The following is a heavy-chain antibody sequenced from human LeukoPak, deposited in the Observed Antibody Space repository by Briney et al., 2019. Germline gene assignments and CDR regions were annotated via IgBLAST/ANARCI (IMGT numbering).Heavy chain of an antibody. CDR2: TYYRSKWYN. CDR3: AGSVPPWLGLAYYYYGMDV. J-gene: IGHJ6*02. V-gene: IGHV6-1*01. D-gene: IGHD5-12*01. CDR1: GDIVSSNSAA. Sequence: SQTLSLTCALSGDIVSSNSAAWNWIRQSPSRGLEWLERTYYRSKWYNDYAVSVKSRITINPDTSKNQFSLQLNSVTPEDTAVYYCAGSVPPWLGLAYYYYGMDVWGQGTTVTVSS.